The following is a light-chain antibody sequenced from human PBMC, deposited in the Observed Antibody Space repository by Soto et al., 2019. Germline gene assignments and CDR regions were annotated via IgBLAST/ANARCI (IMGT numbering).Light chain of an antibody. CDR1: QSVITNY. Sequence: EIVLTQPPGTLSLSPVERATLSCRASQSVITNYLAWYRQKPGQAPRLLIYAASSRATGIPDRFSGSGSGTDFTLTISRLEPEDFAVYYCHQYGTSVGTFGQGTKVEIK. J-gene: IGKJ1*01. V-gene: IGKV3-20*01. CDR3: HQYGTSVGT. CDR2: AAS.